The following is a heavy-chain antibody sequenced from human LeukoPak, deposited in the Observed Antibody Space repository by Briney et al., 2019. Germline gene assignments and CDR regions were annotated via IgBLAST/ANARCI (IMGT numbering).Heavy chain of an antibody. CDR3: ARGMGYSYGHPQGAFDI. J-gene: IGHJ3*02. D-gene: IGHD5-18*01. Sequence: ASVKVSCKASGYTFTSYYMHWVRQAPGQGLEWMGIINPSGGSTSYAQKFQGRVTTTRDTSTSTVYMELSSLRSEDTAVYYCARGMGYSYGHPQGAFDIWGQGTMVTVSS. CDR1: GYTFTSYY. CDR2: INPSGGST. V-gene: IGHV1-46*01.